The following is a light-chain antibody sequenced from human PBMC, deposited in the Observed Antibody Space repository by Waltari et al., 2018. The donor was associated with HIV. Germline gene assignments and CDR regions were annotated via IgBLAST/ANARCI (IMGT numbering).Light chain of an antibody. CDR1: RSNIGSNF. J-gene: IGLJ2*01. V-gene: IGLV1-47*01. CDR3: AVWDDSLTGHVV. Sequence: QSVLTQPPPASGTPGQRVPIPCSGSRSNIGSNFAHGYQHLPGMAPKLLIYRNNPRPSGVPDLFSGSKSGTSASLAISGLRSEDGADYYCAVWDDSLTGHVVFGGGTKLTVL. CDR2: RNN.